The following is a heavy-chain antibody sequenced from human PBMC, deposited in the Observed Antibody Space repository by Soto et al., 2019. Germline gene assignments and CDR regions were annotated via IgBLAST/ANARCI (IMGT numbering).Heavy chain of an antibody. CDR1: GFTFSSYG. J-gene: IGHJ2*01. D-gene: IGHD6-13*01. CDR3: ARDLYSSSWYAWYFDL. Sequence: LRLSCAASGFTFSSYGRNWVRQAPGKGLEWVSYISSSSSTIYYADSVKGRFTISRDNAKNSLYLQMNSLRAEDTAVYYCARDLYSSSWYAWYFDLWGRGTLVTVSS. V-gene: IGHV3-48*01. CDR2: ISSSSSTI.